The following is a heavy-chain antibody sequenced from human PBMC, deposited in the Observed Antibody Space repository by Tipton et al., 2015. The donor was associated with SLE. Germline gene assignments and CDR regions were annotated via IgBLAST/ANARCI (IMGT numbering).Heavy chain of an antibody. CDR2: ISSSSSYI. CDR3: ARGEDSSSWYFDY. D-gene: IGHD6-13*01. CDR1: GFTFNSYG. J-gene: IGHJ4*02. V-gene: IGHV3-21*01. Sequence: GSLRLSCVASGFTFNSYGASWVRQAPGKGLEWVSSISSSSSYIYYADSVKGRFTISRDNAKNSLYLQMNSLRAEDTAVYYCARGEDSSSWYFDYWGQGTLVTVSS.